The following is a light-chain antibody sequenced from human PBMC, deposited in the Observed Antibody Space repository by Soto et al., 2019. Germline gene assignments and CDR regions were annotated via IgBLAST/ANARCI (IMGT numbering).Light chain of an antibody. CDR3: QQYGSSPLIS. CDR2: DAS. J-gene: IGKJ5*01. CDR1: QSVSRSY. Sequence: EIVLAQSPATLYLSPGDRATLSCGASQSVSRSYLAWYQQKPGLAPRLIIYDASTRATGIPDRFSGSGSGTDFILTISGLEPEDFAVYYCQQYGSSPLISFGQGTRLEIK. V-gene: IGKV3D-20*01.